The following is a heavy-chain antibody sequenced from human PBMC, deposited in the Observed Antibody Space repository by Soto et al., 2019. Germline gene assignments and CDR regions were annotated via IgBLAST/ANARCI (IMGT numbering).Heavy chain of an antibody. CDR1: GFTFSSYG. Sequence: LSCAASGFTFSSYGMHWVRQAPGKGLEWVAVISYDGSNKYYADSVKGRFTISRDNSKNTLYLQMNSLRAEDTAVYYCAKGGPSVAATGSSFDYWGQGTLVTVSS. CDR2: ISYDGSNK. D-gene: IGHD2-15*01. CDR3: AKGGPSVAATGSSFDY. J-gene: IGHJ4*02. V-gene: IGHV3-30*18.